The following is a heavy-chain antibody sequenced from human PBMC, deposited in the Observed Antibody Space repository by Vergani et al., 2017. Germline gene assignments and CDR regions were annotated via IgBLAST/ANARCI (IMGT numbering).Heavy chain of an antibody. D-gene: IGHD4-17*01. CDR3: ARAQPLLYGDYGFNGMDV. CDR1: GGSISSSSYY. Sequence: QLQLQESGPGLVKPSETLSLTCTVSGGSISSSSYYWSWIRQHPGKGLEWIGYIYYSGSTYYNPSLKSRVTISVDTSKNQFSLKLSSVTAADTAVYYCARAQPLLYGDYGFNGMDVWGQGTTVTVSS. J-gene: IGHJ6*02. V-gene: IGHV4-31*03. CDR2: IYYSGST.